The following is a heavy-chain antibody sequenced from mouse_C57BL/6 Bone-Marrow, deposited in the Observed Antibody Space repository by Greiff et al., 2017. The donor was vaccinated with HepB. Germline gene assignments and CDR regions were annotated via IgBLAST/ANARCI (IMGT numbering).Heavy chain of an antibody. CDR3: ARDHLYVDY. CDR1: GFTFSSYA. Sequence: EVKLVESGGGLVKPGGSLKLSCAASGFTFSSYAMSWVRQTPEKRLEWVATISDGGSYTYYPDNVKGRFTISRDNAKNNLYLQMSHLKSEDTATFYCARDHLYVDYWGQGTTLTESS. CDR2: ISDGGSYT. D-gene: IGHD2-3*01. J-gene: IGHJ2*01. V-gene: IGHV5-4*01.